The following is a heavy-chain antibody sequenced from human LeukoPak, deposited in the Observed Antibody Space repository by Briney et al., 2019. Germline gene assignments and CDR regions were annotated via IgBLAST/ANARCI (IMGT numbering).Heavy chain of an antibody. D-gene: IGHD3-10*01. J-gene: IGHJ2*01. V-gene: IGHV3-23*01. CDR1: GFTFSSYA. CDR3: AKGPRKTLIRGDWYFDL. Sequence: GGSLRLSCAASGFTFSSYAMSWVPHTPGKGLEWGSRTGGSGGSTLYKASVKGRFTISRDNYKSTLYLQMNSLRAEDTAVYYYAKGPRKTLIRGDWYFDLWGRGTLVTVSS. CDR2: TGGSGGST.